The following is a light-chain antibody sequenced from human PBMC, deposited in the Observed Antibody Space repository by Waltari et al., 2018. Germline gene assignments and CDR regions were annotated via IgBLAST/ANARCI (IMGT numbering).Light chain of an antibody. Sequence: EIVMTQSPATLSVSPGERATLSCRASQSVSSNLAWYQQKPGQAPRLLIYGASTRATGIPDRFSGSGSGTEFTLTINSRQSEDFAVYYCQQYNNWPRNSWTFGQGTKVEIK. CDR2: GAS. V-gene: IGKV3-15*01. J-gene: IGKJ1*01. CDR1: QSVSSN. CDR3: QQYNNWPRNSWT.